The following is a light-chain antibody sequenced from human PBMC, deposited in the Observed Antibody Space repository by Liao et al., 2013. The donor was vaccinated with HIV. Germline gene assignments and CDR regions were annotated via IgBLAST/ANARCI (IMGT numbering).Light chain of an antibody. Sequence: SYELTQPPSVSVSPGQTASITCSGDKLGDKYASWYQQKPGQSPVLVIYQDFQRPSGIPERFSGSNSGNTATLTISGTQPMDEADYYCQAWDSSTGVFGGGTKLTVL. J-gene: IGLJ3*02. V-gene: IGLV3-1*01. CDR3: QAWDSSTGV. CDR1: KLGDKY. CDR2: QDF.